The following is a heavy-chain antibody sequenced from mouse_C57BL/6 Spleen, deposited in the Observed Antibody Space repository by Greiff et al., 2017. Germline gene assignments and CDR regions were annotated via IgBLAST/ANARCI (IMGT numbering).Heavy chain of an antibody. CDR1: GYTFTSYW. V-gene: IGHV1-55*01. Sequence: VQLQQPGAELVKPGASVKMSCKASGYTFTSYWITWVKQRPGQGLEWLGDIYPGSGSTNYNEKFKSKATLTVDTSSSTAYRQLSSLTSEDSAVYYCARGTAQATYFDYWGQGTTLTVSS. CDR2: IYPGSGST. CDR3: ARGTAQATYFDY. J-gene: IGHJ2*01. D-gene: IGHD3-2*02.